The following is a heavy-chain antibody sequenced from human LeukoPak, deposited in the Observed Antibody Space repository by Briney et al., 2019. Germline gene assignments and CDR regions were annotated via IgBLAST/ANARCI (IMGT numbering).Heavy chain of an antibody. J-gene: IGHJ4*02. CDR2: ISSNAYST. CDR1: GFIFSNYA. Sequence: GGSLRLSCAASGFIFSNYAMHWVRQAPGKGLENVSTISSNAYSTYYANSVKGRFTISRDNSKNTLFLQLGSLRVDDMAVYYCARGRYYDTSGYPSFDYWGQGTLVTVSS. D-gene: IGHD3-22*01. CDR3: ARGRYYDTSGYPSFDY. V-gene: IGHV3-64*01.